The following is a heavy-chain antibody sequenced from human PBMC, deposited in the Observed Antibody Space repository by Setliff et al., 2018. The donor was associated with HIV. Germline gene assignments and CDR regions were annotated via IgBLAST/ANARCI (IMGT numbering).Heavy chain of an antibody. CDR3: ARAPPGDSSSWYGNPCFDS. D-gene: IGHD6-13*01. Sequence: GGSLRLSCITSGFTFDSFWMGWVRQAPGKGLEWVANINQDGRDKYFVDSVRSRLTISRDNAKNSLFLQMNGLRAGDTAVYYCARAPPGDSSSWYGNPCFDSWGQGTLVTVSS. V-gene: IGHV3-7*03. CDR1: GFTFDSFW. J-gene: IGHJ4*02. CDR2: INQDGRDK.